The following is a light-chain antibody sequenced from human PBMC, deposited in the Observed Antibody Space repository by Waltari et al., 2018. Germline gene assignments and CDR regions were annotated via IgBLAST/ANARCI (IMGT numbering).Light chain of an antibody. J-gene: IGKJ4*01. V-gene: IGKV3-11*01. CDR3: QQRLTWPLT. Sequence: EIVLTQSPATLSLSPGERATLSCRASETVFNYVACYQQRPGQAPRLLIYDAATRATGIPASFSGSGSDTDFALILSSLEPEDSALYYCQQRLTWPLTFGGGTKVEIK. CDR1: ETVFNY. CDR2: DAA.